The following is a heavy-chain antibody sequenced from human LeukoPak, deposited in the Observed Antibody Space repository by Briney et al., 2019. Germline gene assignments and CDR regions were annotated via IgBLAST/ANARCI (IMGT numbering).Heavy chain of an antibody. CDR2: ISPDGGTI. CDR3: TRDLPVPSLVRGIIVYGLIDY. D-gene: IGHD3-10*01. CDR1: GFTFSSIS. Sequence: GGSLRLSCEPTGFTFSSISMSWVRRAPGKGLEWVSSISPDGGTIYHADSVKGRFSTSRDNTESSLYLQMNSLRAEDTAVYYCTRDLPVPSLVRGIIVYGLIDYWGQGTLVTVSS. V-gene: IGHV3-21*06. J-gene: IGHJ4*02.